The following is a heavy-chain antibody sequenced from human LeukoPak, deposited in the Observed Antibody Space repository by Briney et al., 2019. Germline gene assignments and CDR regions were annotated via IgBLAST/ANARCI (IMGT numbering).Heavy chain of an antibody. CDR1: GFIFSTYW. CDR3: VRGFDGYLGFDL. CDR2: INQDGSET. V-gene: IGHV3-7*05. J-gene: IGHJ3*01. D-gene: IGHD5-24*01. Sequence: GGSLRLSCAASGFIFSTYWMSWVRLAPGKGLEWVANINQDGSETLYVDSVKGRFTISRDNGKNSMFVQMDSLRAEDTAVYYCVRGFDGYLGFDLWGQGTMVTVSS.